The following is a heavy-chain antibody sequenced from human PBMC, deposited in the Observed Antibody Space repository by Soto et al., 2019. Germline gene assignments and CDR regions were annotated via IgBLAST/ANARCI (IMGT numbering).Heavy chain of an antibody. CDR1: GGSISSVGYY. Sequence: SETLSLTCTVSGGSISSVGYYWGWIRQPPGKGLEWIGSIYYSGSTYYNPSLKSRVTISVDTSKNQFSLKLSSVTAADTAVYYCARLEGKGTSSSLTIYYYYYGMDVWGQGTTVTVSS. J-gene: IGHJ6*02. V-gene: IGHV4-39*01. D-gene: IGHD6-6*01. CDR3: ARLEGKGTSSSLTIYYYYYGMDV. CDR2: IYYSGST.